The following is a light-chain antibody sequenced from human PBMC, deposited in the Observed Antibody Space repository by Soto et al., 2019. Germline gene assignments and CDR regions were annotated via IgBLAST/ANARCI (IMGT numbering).Light chain of an antibody. CDR2: GAS. Sequence: EIVLTQSPGTLSLSPGERATLSCRASQSVSSNSLSWYQQKPGQAPRLLIYGASSRATGTPDRISGSGTETDFTLTISRLEHEDFAVYYCQQYGRPPPTFGQGTKVEIK. J-gene: IGKJ1*01. CDR1: QSVSSNS. V-gene: IGKV3-20*01. CDR3: QQYGRPPPT.